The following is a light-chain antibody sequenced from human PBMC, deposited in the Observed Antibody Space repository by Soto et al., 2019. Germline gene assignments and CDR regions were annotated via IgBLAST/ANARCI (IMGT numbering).Light chain of an antibody. CDR2: GAS. Sequence: EIVLTQSPGTLSLSLGERATLSCRASQSVSSSYLAWYQQKPGQAPRLLIYGASSRATGIPDRFSGSGSGPDFTLTISRLEPEDFAVYYCQQSGSSPNTFGQGTKLEIK. CDR3: QQSGSSPNT. V-gene: IGKV3-20*01. CDR1: QSVSSSY. J-gene: IGKJ2*01.